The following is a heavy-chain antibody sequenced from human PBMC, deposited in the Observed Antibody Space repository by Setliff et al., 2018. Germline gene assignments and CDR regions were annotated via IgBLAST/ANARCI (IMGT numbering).Heavy chain of an antibody. V-gene: IGHV4-61*09. CDR2: VSSCGNT. Sequence: PSETLTLTCSLSGDFISSGSYFWSWIRQTAGNGLEWIGHVSSCGNTNYNPSLKSRVTISIDTSSKHFSLILTSVTAADTAVYYCARDPGYPSGVAGGFDTWGQGTTVTVSS. CDR1: GDFISSGSYF. CDR3: ARDPGYPSGVAGGFDT. J-gene: IGHJ3*02. D-gene: IGHD2-2*03.